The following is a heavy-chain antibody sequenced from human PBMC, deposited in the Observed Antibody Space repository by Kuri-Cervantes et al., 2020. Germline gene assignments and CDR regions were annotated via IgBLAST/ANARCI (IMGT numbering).Heavy chain of an antibody. V-gene: IGHV4-38-2*01. CDR1: GYSISSGYY. J-gene: IGHJ4*02. CDR2: IYHSGST. CDR3: VRVASNLHPAAAFDY. Sequence: SETLSLTCAVSGYSISSGYYWGWIRQPPGKGLEWIGSIYHSGSTYYNPSLKSRVTISVDMSKNQFSLNLKSVTAADTAVYYCVRVASNLHPAAAFDYWGQGTLVTVSS. D-gene: IGHD2-2*01.